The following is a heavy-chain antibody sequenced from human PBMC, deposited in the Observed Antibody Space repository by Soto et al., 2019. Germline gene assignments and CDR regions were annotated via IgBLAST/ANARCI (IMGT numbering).Heavy chain of an antibody. CDR1: GGTFSSYA. J-gene: IGHJ6*04. CDR2: IIPIFGTA. Sequence: QVQLVQSGAEVKKPGSSVKVSCKASGGTFSSYAISWVRQAPGQGLEWMGGIIPIFGTANYAQKFQGRVTITADESTSTAYMELSSLRSEDTAVYYCAGLFYDFWSGYYFGGMDVWGKGTTVTVSS. D-gene: IGHD3-3*01. CDR3: AGLFYDFWSGYYFGGMDV. V-gene: IGHV1-69*01.